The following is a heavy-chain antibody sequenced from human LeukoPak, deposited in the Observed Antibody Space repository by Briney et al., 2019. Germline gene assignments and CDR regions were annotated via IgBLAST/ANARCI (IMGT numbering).Heavy chain of an antibody. CDR2: INAYNGDT. D-gene: IGHD6-19*01. CDR1: GYTFNKHG. V-gene: IGHV1-18*04. CDR3: ARDPSNTRGWSRYFDY. J-gene: IGHJ4*02. Sequence: ASVKVSCKASGYTFNKHGITWVRQAPGQGLEWMGWINAYNGDTKYGQKFQGRVTMITDTSASTAYMELRSLRSDDTAVYYCARDPSNTRGWSRYFDYWGQGALVTVSS.